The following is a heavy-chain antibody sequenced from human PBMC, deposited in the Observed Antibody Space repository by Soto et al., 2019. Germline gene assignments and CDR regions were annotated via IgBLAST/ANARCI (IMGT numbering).Heavy chain of an antibody. CDR1: CASISSGGYY. CDR3: ARYHSGYDFMAY. D-gene: IGHD5-12*01. Sequence: QVQLQESGPGLMKPSQTLSLTCTVSCASISSGGYYWSWIRQHPGKGLEWIGYIYHSGTTSYNPSLKSRVTISVDTSNNQFSLKLSSVTAADTAVYYCARYHSGYDFMAYWGQGTLVTVSS. V-gene: IGHV4-31*03. J-gene: IGHJ4*02. CDR2: IYHSGTT.